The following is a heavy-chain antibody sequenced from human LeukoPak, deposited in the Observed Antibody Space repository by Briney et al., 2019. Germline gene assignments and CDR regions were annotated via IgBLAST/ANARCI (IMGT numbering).Heavy chain of an antibody. Sequence: ASVKASCKASGYTFTSYYMHWVRQAPGQGLEWMGIINPSGGSTSYAQKFQGRVTMTRDTSISTAYMELSRLRSDDTAVYYCATRITIFGVVTDFDYWGQGTLVTVSS. V-gene: IGHV1-46*01. J-gene: IGHJ4*02. CDR2: INPSGGST. CDR3: ATRITIFGVVTDFDY. D-gene: IGHD3-3*01. CDR1: GYTFTSYY.